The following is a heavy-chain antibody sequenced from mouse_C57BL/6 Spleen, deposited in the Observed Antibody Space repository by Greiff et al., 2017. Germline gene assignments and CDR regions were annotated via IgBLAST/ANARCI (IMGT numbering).Heavy chain of an antibody. V-gene: IGHV1-69*01. J-gene: IGHJ2*01. D-gene: IGHD2-4*01. CDR1: GYTFTSYW. Sequence: QVQLQQSGAELVMPGASVKLSCKASGYTFTSYWMHWVKQGPGQGLEWIGEIDPSDSYTNYNQKFKGKSTLTVDKSSSTAYMQLSSLTSEDSAVYYYATRDYDYWGQGTTLTVSS. CDR3: ATRDYDY. CDR2: IDPSDSYT.